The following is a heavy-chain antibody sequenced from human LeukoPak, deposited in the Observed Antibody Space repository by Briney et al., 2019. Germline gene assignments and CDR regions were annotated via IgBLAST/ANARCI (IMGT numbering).Heavy chain of an antibody. D-gene: IGHD1-26*01. V-gene: IGHV3-74*01. CDR3: ARDVGCKMDV. J-gene: IGHJ6*02. CDR1: GFTFSNYW. Sequence: GGSLRLSCAVSGFTFSNYWMHWVRQAPGKGLVWASCINSDGSSTRYADSVKGRVTISRDNAKNTLYLQMDSLRAEDTAVYYCARDVGCKMDVWGQGTTVTVSS. CDR2: INSDGSST.